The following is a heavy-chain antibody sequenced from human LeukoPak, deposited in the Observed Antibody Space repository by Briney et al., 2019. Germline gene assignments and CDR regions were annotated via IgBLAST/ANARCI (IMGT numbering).Heavy chain of an antibody. CDR1: GGTFSSYA. V-gene: IGHV1-69*05. D-gene: IGHD1-26*01. J-gene: IGHJ6*03. CDR2: IIPIFGTA. Sequence: SVKVSCKASGGTFSSYAISWVRQAPGQGLEWMGGIIPIFGTANYAQKFQGRVTITTDESTSTAYMELNSLRSEDTAVYYCARTRPGAGDSGSYLAAYCFMDVWGKGTTVTVSS. CDR3: ARTRPGAGDSGSYLAAYCFMDV.